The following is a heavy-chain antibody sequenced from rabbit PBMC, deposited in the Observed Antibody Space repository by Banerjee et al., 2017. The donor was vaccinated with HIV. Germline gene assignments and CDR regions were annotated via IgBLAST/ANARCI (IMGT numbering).Heavy chain of an antibody. D-gene: IGHD2-1*01. CDR1: GFDLSSYYY. Sequence: QSLEESGGDLVKPGASLTLTCTASGFDLSSYYYMCWVRQAPGKGLERIGYIGTSSGSTWYASWAKGRFTISKTSSTTVTLQMTSLTAADTATYFCARDSDTDYHPDYFGLWGQGTLVTVS. CDR2: IGTSSGST. CDR3: ARDSDTDYHPDYFGL. V-gene: IGHV1S40*01. J-gene: IGHJ3*01.